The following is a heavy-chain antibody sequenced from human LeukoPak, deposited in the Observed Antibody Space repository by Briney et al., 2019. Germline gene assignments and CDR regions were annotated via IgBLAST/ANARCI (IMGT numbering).Heavy chain of an antibody. CDR2: ISSSSSTI. CDR1: GFTLSTYS. J-gene: IGHJ4*02. Sequence: GGSLRLSCAASGFTLSTYSMNWVRQAPGKGLEWVSYISSSSSTIYYADSVKGRFTISRDNAKNSLYLQMNSLRAEDTAVYYRARDSRLLGYCSSTSCSFDYWGQGTLVTVPS. V-gene: IGHV3-48*04. CDR3: ARDSRLLGYCSSTSCSFDY. D-gene: IGHD2-2*01.